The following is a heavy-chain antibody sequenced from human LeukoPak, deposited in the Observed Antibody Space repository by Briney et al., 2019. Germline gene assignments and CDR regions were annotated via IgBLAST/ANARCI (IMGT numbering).Heavy chain of an antibody. CDR3: ARVGYSSLAFDI. Sequence: EASVKVSCKASGYTFTGYYMHWVRQAPGQGLEWKGRINPNSGGTDYAQKFQGRVTMTRDTSISTAYMELSRLRSDDTAVYYCARVGYSSLAFDIWGQGTMVTVSS. CDR2: INPNSGGT. J-gene: IGHJ3*02. V-gene: IGHV1-2*06. D-gene: IGHD5-18*01. CDR1: GYTFTGYY.